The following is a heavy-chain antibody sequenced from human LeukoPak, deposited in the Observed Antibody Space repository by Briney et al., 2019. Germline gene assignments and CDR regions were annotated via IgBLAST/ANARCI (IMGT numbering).Heavy chain of an antibody. Sequence: GGSLRLSWAASGFTFSSYGMHWVRKAPGKGLEWVAVIWYDGSNKYYADSVKGRFTISRDNSKNTLYLQMNSLRAEDTAVYYCARDLGDYGGNSFGYWGQGALVTVSS. CDR1: GFTFSSYG. V-gene: IGHV3-33*01. CDR3: ARDLGDYGGNSFGY. J-gene: IGHJ4*02. CDR2: IWYDGSNK. D-gene: IGHD4-23*01.